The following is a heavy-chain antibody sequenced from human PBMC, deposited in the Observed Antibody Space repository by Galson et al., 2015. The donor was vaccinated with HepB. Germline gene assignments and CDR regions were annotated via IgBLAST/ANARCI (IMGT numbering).Heavy chain of an antibody. D-gene: IGHD6-13*01. J-gene: IGHJ6*02. CDR3: ARDQKQQLVRAHYGMDV. CDR2: IWYDGSNK. Sequence: LRLSCAASGFTFSSYGMHWVRQAPGKGLEWVAVIWYDGSNKYYADSVKGRFTISRDNSKNTLYLQMNSLRAEDTAVYYCARDQKQQLVRAHYGMDVWGQGTTVSVSS. V-gene: IGHV3-33*08. CDR1: GFTFSSYG.